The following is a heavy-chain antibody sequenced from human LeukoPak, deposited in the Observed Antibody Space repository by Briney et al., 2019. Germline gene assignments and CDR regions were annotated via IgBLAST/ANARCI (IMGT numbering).Heavy chain of an antibody. D-gene: IGHD2-8*01. V-gene: IGHV3-48*03. Sequence: GGSLRLSCAASGFSFSSSEMNWVRQAPGKGPEWVSHISSGGNTKYFADSVRGRFTMSRDNAKNLLYQQMNSLRDEDTAVYYCARDTVNGPFVISLDLWGQGALVTVSS. CDR3: ARDTVNGPFVISLDL. J-gene: IGHJ5*02. CDR1: GFSFSSSE. CDR2: ISSGGNTK.